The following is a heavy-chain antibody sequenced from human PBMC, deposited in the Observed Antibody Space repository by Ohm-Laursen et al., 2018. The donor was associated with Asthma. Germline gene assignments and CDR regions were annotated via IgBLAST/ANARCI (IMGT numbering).Heavy chain of an antibody. CDR3: ARIGPEWELPGREYSLHH. Sequence: SLRLSCSASGFTFSSYGMHWVRQAPGKGLELVAIISFHGYNQYYTDSVRGRFTISRDNSRSTLYLQMNSLRAEDTALYYCARIGPEWELPGREYSLHHWGEGTLVTVSS. CDR2: ISFHGYNQ. D-gene: IGHD1-26*01. CDR1: GFTFSSYG. J-gene: IGHJ1*01. V-gene: IGHV3-30*03.